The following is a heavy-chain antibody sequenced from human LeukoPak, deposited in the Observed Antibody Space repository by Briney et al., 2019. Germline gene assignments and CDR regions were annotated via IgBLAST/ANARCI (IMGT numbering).Heavy chain of an antibody. J-gene: IGHJ2*01. D-gene: IGHD2/OR15-2a*01. Sequence: PGGSLRLSCAASGFTFGIYAMSWVRQAPGKGLEWVSTIRGGGDSTYYADSLKGRFTISRDNSQNTLYLQMNGLRGEDTAIYYCAKDRGTIVHNWYFDIWGRGTLLTVSS. CDR3: AKDRGTIVHNWYFDI. CDR2: IRGGGDST. CDR1: GFTFGIYA. V-gene: IGHV3-23*01.